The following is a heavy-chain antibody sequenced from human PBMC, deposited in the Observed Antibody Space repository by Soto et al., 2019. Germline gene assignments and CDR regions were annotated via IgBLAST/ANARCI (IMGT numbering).Heavy chain of an antibody. Sequence: QVQLQQWGAGLLKPSETLSLTCAVYGGSFSGYYWSWIRQPPGKGLEWIGEINHSGSTNYNPSLKCRVTISVDTSKNQFSLKLSSVTAADTAVYYCARAKVGYCSSTSCYRTGGYYYYYYMDVWGKGTTVTVSS. D-gene: IGHD2-2*01. CDR2: INHSGST. CDR1: GGSFSGYY. J-gene: IGHJ6*03. CDR3: ARAKVGYCSSTSCYRTGGYYYYYYMDV. V-gene: IGHV4-34*01.